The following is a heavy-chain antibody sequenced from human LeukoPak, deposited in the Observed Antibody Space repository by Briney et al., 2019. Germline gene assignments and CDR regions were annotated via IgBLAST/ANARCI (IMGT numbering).Heavy chain of an antibody. J-gene: IGHJ6*03. CDR2: ISGGSSYI. V-gene: IGHV3-21*01. Sequence: GGSLRLSCAASGFTFSSYSMTWVRQAPGKGLEWVSSISGGSSYIYYADSVKGRFTMSRDNAENSLSLQMNSLRADDTAVCYCARESGAGGYYYYYNMDVWGKGTTVTVSS. CDR3: ARESGAGGYYYYYNMDV. D-gene: IGHD7-27*01. CDR1: GFTFSSYS.